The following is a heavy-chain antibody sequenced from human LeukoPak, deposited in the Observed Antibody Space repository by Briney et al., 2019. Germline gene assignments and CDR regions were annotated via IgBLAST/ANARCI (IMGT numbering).Heavy chain of an antibody. V-gene: IGHV3-7*01. CDR2: IKQDGSAK. D-gene: IGHD3-22*01. J-gene: IGHJ4*02. CDR3: ARCPYDSTGYYSVPSHLDY. Sequence: GGSLRLSCAASGFTFSTYWMTWVRQAPGKGLEWVANIKQDGSAKYYVDSLRGRFGISRDNVKNSLFLQMNSLSAEDTAVYYCARCPYDSTGYYSVPSHLDYWGQGTLVTVSS. CDR1: GFTFSTYW.